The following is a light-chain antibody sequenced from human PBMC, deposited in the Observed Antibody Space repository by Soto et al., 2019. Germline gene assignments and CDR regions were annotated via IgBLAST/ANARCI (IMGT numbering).Light chain of an antibody. CDR3: CSYAGSSTYVV. V-gene: IGLV2-23*02. Sequence: ALTQPASVSGSPGQSITISCTGTSSDVGSYNLVSWYQQHPGKAPKLMIYEVSKRPSGVSNRFSGSKSGDTASLTISGLQAEDEADYYCCSYAGSSTYVVFGGGTKLTVL. CDR1: SSDVGSYNL. CDR2: EVS. J-gene: IGLJ2*01.